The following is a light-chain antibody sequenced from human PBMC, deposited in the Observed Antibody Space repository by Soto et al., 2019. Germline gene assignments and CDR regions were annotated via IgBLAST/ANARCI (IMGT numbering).Light chain of an antibody. V-gene: IGKV3-20*01. CDR1: QSVSTSY. CDR2: ASS. Sequence: EIVLTQSPGTLSLSPGERATLSCRASQSVSTSYLAWYQQTPGQAPRLLIYASSSGATGIPDRFSGSGSGTDFTLTISRLEPEDFAVYYCQQYAISPETFGQGSKVEIK. J-gene: IGKJ1*01. CDR3: QQYAISPET.